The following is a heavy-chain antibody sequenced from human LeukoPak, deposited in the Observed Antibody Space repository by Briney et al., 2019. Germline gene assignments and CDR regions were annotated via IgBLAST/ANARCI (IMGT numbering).Heavy chain of an antibody. CDR2: INTNTGNP. J-gene: IGHJ5*02. CDR3: ARGVSGWYVRFDP. D-gene: IGHD6-19*01. V-gene: IGHV7-4-1*02. CDR1: GYSFTSHY. Sequence: GASVKVSCKASGYSFTSHYMHWVRQAPGQGLEWMGWINTNTGNPTYAQGFTGRFVFSLDTSVSTAYLQISSLKAEDTAVYYCARGVSGWYVRFDPWGQGTLVTVSS.